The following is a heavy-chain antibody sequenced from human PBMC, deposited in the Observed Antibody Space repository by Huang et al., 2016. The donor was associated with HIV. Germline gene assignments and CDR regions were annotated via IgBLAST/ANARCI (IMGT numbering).Heavy chain of an antibody. J-gene: IGHJ4*02. CDR3: AREILRPGQTGPFDY. CDR2: IIPKCGTA. V-gene: IGHV1-69*13. D-gene: IGHD3-9*01. Sequence: QVQLVQSGAEVKKPGSSVKVSCKASGGTFGTYGIIWVRQAPGQGLEWMGGIIPKCGTANYAQKFQGRVTITANESTGTAYMELSSLISEDTAIYYSAREILRPGQTGPFDYWGQGTLVTVSS. CDR1: GGTFGTYG.